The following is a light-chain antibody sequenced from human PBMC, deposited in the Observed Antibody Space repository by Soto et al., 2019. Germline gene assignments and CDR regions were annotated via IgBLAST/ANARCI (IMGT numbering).Light chain of an antibody. CDR3: QQYYSNPRT. V-gene: IGKV4-1*01. Sequence: DFVMTQSPDSLAVSLGERATINCKSSQSVLYSSNNKNYLAWYQQKPGQPPKLLIYWSSTRESGIPDRFSGNGSGTDFTLTISSLQAEDVAIYYCQQYYSNPRTFGQGTKVEIK. J-gene: IGKJ1*01. CDR1: QSVLYSSNNKNY. CDR2: WSS.